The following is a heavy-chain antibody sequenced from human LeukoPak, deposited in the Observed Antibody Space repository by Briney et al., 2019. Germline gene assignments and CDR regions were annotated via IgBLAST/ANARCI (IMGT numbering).Heavy chain of an antibody. J-gene: IGHJ6*02. D-gene: IGHD6-13*01. CDR3: ARDQAGDRQLAGYYHYGMDV. V-gene: IGHV4-59*01. Sequence: SETLSLTCTVSGGSFSHYYWSWIRLAPGKGVEWIGHINYRGNTNSNPSLKSRVTISVDTSKNQFSLRLSSVTASDTAIYYCARDQAGDRQLAGYYHYGMDVWGQGTPVTVSS. CDR2: INYRGNT. CDR1: GGSFSHYY.